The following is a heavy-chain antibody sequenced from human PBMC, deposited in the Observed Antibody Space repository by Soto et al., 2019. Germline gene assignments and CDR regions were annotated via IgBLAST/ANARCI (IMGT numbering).Heavy chain of an antibody. V-gene: IGHV3-11*03. CDR2: ISSGSSYT. Sequence: LRLSCAASGFTFIDYYMSXIRQAPGKGLEWVSYISSGSSYTNYADSVKGRFTISRDNAKNSLYLQMNSLRAEDTAVYYCARSVFQVVVNHADHWGQGTLVTVSS. CDR3: ARSVFQVVVNHADH. CDR1: GFTFIDYY. D-gene: IGHD2-21*01. J-gene: IGHJ4*02.